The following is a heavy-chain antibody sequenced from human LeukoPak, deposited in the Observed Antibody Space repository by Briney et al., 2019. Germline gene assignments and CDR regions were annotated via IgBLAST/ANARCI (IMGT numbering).Heavy chain of an antibody. Sequence: GRSLRLSCAASGFTFSSYGMHWVRQAPGKGLEWVAVIWYDGSNKYYADSVKGRFTISRDNSKNTLYLQMNSLRAEDTAVYYCARMPMKMTDFWSGYYPSYYYGMDVWGQGTTVTVSS. D-gene: IGHD3-3*01. CDR2: IWYDGSNK. CDR3: ARMPMKMTDFWSGYYPSYYYGMDV. CDR1: GFTFSSYG. V-gene: IGHV3-33*01. J-gene: IGHJ6*02.